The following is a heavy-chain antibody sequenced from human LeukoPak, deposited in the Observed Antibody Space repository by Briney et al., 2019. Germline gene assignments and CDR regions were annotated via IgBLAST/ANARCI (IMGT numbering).Heavy chain of an antibody. V-gene: IGHV3-30-3*01. D-gene: IGHD5-12*01. CDR3: ARDIRYSGHASPVDY. Sequence: GGSLRLSCAASGFTFSSYAMHWVRQAPGKGLEWVAVISYDGSNKYYADSVKGRFTISRDNSKNTLYLQMNSLRAEDTAVYYCARDIRYSGHASPVDYWGQGTLVTVSS. J-gene: IGHJ4*02. CDR1: GFTFSSYA. CDR2: ISYDGSNK.